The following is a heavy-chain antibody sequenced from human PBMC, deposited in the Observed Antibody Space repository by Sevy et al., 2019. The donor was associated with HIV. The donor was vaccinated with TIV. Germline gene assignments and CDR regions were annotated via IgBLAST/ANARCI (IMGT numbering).Heavy chain of an antibody. Sequence: GESLKFPCKGSGYTFTSYWIGWVRQMPGKGLEWMGSIYPGDSDTRYSPFLQGQVTISADKSINTAFLQWSGLKASDTAIYYGTRCRGDGYNEFDYWGQGTRVTVSS. D-gene: IGHD3-10*01. V-gene: IGHV5-51*01. J-gene: IGHJ4*02. CDR1: GYTFTSYW. CDR3: TRCRGDGYNEFDY. CDR2: IYPGDSDT.